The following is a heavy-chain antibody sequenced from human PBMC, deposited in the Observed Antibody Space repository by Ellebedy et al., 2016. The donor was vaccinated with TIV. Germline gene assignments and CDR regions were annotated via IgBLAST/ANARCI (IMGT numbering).Heavy chain of an antibody. J-gene: IGHJ4*02. CDR3: ARDKIEGPTHYDY. CDR1: GFSFSHYW. Sequence: GGSLRLSCVASGFSFSHYWMAWVRQAPGKGPEWVANIKQDGGERYYVDSVKGRFIISRDNAKNSLDLQMNSLRAEDTAVYYCARDKIEGPTHYDYWGQGTLVTVSS. D-gene: IGHD1-26*01. V-gene: IGHV3-7*01. CDR2: IKQDGGER.